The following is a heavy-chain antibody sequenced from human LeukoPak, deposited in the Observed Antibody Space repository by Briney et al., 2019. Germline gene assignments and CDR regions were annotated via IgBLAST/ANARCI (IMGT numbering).Heavy chain of an antibody. CDR1: GGSLSAYN. V-gene: IGHV4-34*01. CDR2: INHSGST. J-gene: IGHJ4*02. Sequence: SETLSLTCAVYGGSLSAYNWNWIRQSPGKGLEWIGEINHSGSTNYNPSFESRVTISLDTSKSQFSLELRSVTAADTAVYYCTSRYSSSWAFDYWGRGTPVTVSS. D-gene: IGHD6-13*01. CDR3: TSRYSSSWAFDY.